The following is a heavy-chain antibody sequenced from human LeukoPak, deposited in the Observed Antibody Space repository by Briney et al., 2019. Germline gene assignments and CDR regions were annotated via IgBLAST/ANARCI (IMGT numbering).Heavy chain of an antibody. CDR3: VRPSQLELGRSIGLFDY. D-gene: IGHD5-24*01. CDR2: ISPYDSDT. Sequence: GESLKISCKASGFTFTNYFIGWVRQLPGKGLEWMAIISPYDSDTRYSPSFQGQVTISADNSITTAYLHWSSLKTSDSAIYYCVRPSQLELGRSIGLFDYWGQGTQVTVSS. V-gene: IGHV5-51*01. CDR1: GFTFTNYF. J-gene: IGHJ4*02.